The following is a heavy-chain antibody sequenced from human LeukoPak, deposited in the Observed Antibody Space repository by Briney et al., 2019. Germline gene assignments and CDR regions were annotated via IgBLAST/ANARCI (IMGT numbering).Heavy chain of an antibody. J-gene: IGHJ6*02. CDR1: GGSISSYY. V-gene: IGHV4-59*01. Sequence: SETLSLTCTVSGGSISSYYWSWIRKPPGKGLEGIGYIYYSGSTNYNPSLKSRVTISVDTSKTQFSLKLSSVTAADTAVYYCARDLLDSSSWYVPYGMDVWGRGTTVTVSS. D-gene: IGHD6-13*01. CDR3: ARDLLDSSSWYVPYGMDV. CDR2: IYYSGST.